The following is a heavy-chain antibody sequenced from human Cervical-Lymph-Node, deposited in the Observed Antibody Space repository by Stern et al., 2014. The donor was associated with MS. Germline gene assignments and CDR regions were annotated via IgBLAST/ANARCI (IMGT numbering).Heavy chain of an antibody. J-gene: IGHJ4*02. V-gene: IGHV4-30-4*01. D-gene: IGHD3/OR15-3a*01. CDR3: AREGPRTGTLVY. Sequence: QVQLKESGPGLVKPSQTLSLTCTVSGGSISSGDFYWSWIRQPPGKGLEGIGNIDYGGSAYSNPSLQSRVIITVDTSKHQILPKLSAVTAADNAVEYCAREGPRTGTLVYWGQGTLVTVSS. CDR1: GGSISSGDFY. CDR2: IDYGGSA.